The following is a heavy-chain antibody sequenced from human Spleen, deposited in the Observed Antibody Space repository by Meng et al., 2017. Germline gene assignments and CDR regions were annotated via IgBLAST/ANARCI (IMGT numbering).Heavy chain of an antibody. CDR3: ATGPTTMAYAFDY. Sequence: QGQLPRWGGGVEKPGASVSLACDVSGGSFSGNYCSWMRQPPGKGLEWIGEINHRGNATHNPSIERRATMTVDNSQTNPPLKLSSGIAAESAVYYCATGPTTMAYAFDYWGQGTLVTVSS. CDR2: INHRGNA. V-gene: IGHV4-34*04. CDR1: GGSFSGNY. J-gene: IGHJ4*02. D-gene: IGHD5-24*01.